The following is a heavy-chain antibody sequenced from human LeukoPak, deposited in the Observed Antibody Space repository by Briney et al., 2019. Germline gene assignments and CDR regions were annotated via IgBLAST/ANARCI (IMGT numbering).Heavy chain of an antibody. CDR1: RFTFSSYW. J-gene: IGHJ5*02. Sequence: GGSLRLSCAASRFTFSSYWMSWVRQAPGKGLEWVSGISWSGDKVGYEDSVQGRFTISRDNAKNALYLQMNSLRVEDTALYYCAKDMGEVAGSHWFDPWGQGTLVTVSS. V-gene: IGHV3-9*01. D-gene: IGHD6-19*01. CDR2: ISWSGDKV. CDR3: AKDMGEVAGSHWFDP.